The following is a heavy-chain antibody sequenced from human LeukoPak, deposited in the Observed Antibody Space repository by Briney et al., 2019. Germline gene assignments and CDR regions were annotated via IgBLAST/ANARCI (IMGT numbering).Heavy chain of an antibody. CDR2: ISSSGSTI. CDR3: ARFPGADYFDY. D-gene: IGHD3-10*01. J-gene: IGHJ4*02. CDR1: GLSVSSNY. V-gene: IGHV3-11*04. Sequence: GGSLRLSCVASGLSVSSNYMSWVRQAPGKGLEWISYISSSGSTIYYADSVKGRFTISRDNPKNSLYLQMNSLRAEDTAVYYCARFPGADYFDYWGQGTLVTVSS.